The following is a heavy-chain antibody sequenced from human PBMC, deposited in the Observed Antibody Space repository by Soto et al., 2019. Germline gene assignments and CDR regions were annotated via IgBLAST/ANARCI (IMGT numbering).Heavy chain of an antibody. V-gene: IGHV3-9*01. CDR3: AKDKRGFSSTSCPIYYYGMDV. CDR1: GFTFDDYA. J-gene: IGHJ6*02. D-gene: IGHD2-2*01. Sequence: EVQLVESGGGLVQPGRSLRLSCAASGFTFDDYAMHWVRQAPGKGLEWVSGISWNSGSIGYADSVKGRFTISRDNAKNSPYLQMNSLRAEVTALYYCAKDKRGFSSTSCPIYYYGMDVWGQGTTVTVSS. CDR2: ISWNSGSI.